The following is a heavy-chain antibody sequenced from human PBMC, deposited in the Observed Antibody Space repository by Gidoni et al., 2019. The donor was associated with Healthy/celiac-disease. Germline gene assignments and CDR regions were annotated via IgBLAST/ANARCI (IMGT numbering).Heavy chain of an antibody. J-gene: IGHJ4*02. CDR2: INLRQST. D-gene: IGHD5-12*01. CDR3: ARGLARRWLQQRWGFDY. Sequence: QVQLQQWGAGLLKPWETLSLTCAVYGGSFSGYYWSWIRQPPGKGLDGIGEINLRQSTNYTPSLKSRVTISVDTSKNQFSLKLSSVTAADTAVYYCARGLARRWLQQRWGFDYWGQGTLVTVSS. V-gene: IGHV4-34*01. CDR1: GGSFSGYY.